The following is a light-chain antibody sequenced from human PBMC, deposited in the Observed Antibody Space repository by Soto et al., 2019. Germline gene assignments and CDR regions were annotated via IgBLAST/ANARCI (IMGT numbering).Light chain of an antibody. CDR3: HQYGRSLQT. J-gene: IGKJ3*01. CDR1: QVISDNY. V-gene: IGKV3-20*01. CDR2: AVF. Sequence: ELMLTQSPGTLYLSPGERATLSCRASQVISDNYLAWYQKKPGQPPRLLIHAVFNRATGIPNRFSGRGSGTDFTLTISGLEPEDFAVYYCHQYGRSLQTFGPGTKVDI.